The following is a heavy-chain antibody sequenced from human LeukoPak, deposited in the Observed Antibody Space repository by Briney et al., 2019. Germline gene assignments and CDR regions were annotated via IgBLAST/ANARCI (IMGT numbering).Heavy chain of an antibody. J-gene: IGHJ6*03. V-gene: IGHV3-15*01. CDR3: TTDWPTYYYGSGSYLGYYYYYMDV. D-gene: IGHD3-10*01. Sequence: GGSLRLSCAASGFTFSTYWMSWVRQAPGKGLEWVGRIKSKTDGGTTDYAAPVKGRFTISRDDSKNTLYLQMNSLKTEDTAVYYCTTDWPTYYYGSGSYLGYYYYYMDVWGKGTTVTVSS. CDR2: IKSKTDGGTT. CDR1: GFTFSTYW.